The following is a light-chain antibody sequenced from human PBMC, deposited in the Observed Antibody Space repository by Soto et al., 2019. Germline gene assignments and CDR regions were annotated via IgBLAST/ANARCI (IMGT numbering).Light chain of an antibody. CDR1: QTISTW. V-gene: IGKV1-5*01. J-gene: IGKJ5*01. Sequence: DIQVTQSPSTLSASVGDRVTITCRASQTISTWMAWYQQKPGKAPKLLIYDASTLESGVPSRFSGSGSGTEFTLIISSLHSEDFAVYYCQQYYDWPITFGQGTRLEIK. CDR3: QQYYDWPIT. CDR2: DAS.